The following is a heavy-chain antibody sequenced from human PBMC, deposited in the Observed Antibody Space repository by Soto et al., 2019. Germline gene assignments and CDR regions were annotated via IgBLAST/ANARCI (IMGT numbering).Heavy chain of an antibody. Sequence: ASVKVSCKASGYTFTSYGISWLRQAPGQGLEWMGWISAYNGNTKYAQKLQVRVTMTTDTSTSTAYMELRSLRSDDTAVYYCARVRAYDFWSGYLDYWGQGTLVTVSS. CDR2: ISAYNGNT. CDR3: ARVRAYDFWSGYLDY. D-gene: IGHD3-3*01. CDR1: GYTFTSYG. V-gene: IGHV1-18*01. J-gene: IGHJ4*02.